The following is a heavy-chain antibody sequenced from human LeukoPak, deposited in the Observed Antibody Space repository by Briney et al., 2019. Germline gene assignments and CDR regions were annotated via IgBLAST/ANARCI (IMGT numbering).Heavy chain of an antibody. CDR3: ARDPDYGDDRYFDY. CDR2: ITSSSSYI. J-gene: IGHJ4*02. V-gene: IGHV3-21*01. Sequence: GGSLRLSCAASGFTFSSYSMNWVHQAPGKGLEWVSSITSSSSYIRYADSVKGRFTISRDDAENSLYLQMNSLRAEDTALYYCARDPDYGDDRYFDYWGQGALVTVSS. CDR1: GFTFSSYS. D-gene: IGHD4-17*01.